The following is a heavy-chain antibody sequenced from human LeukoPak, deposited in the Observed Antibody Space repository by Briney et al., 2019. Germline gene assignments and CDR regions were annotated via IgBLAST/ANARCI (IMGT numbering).Heavy chain of an antibody. CDR1: GFTFDDSG. CDR2: ISWNSGII. V-gene: IGHV3-20*04. CDR3: TKDSAAMVTTSDY. Sequence: PGGSLRLSCAASGFTFDDSGMSWVRQAPGKGLEWVSGISWNSGIIGYADSVKGRFTTSRDNAKNSLYLQMNSLRPEDTALYYCTKDSAAMVTTSDYWGQGTLVTVSS. J-gene: IGHJ4*02. D-gene: IGHD5-18*01.